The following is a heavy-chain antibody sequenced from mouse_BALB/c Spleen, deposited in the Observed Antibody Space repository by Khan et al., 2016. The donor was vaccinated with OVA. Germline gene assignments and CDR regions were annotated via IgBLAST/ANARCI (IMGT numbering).Heavy chain of an antibody. Sequence: QVQLKESGAELAKPGASVKMSCKASGYTFSNYWIHWVKQRPGQGLEWIGYINPSSGYTYYNQTFNDKATLTTDKSSSTAYMQLSSLTSEDSAVYYWARDRIDYWGQGTTLTVSS. J-gene: IGHJ2*01. CDR1: GYTFSNYW. CDR3: ARDRIDY. CDR2: INPSSGYT. V-gene: IGHV1-7*01.